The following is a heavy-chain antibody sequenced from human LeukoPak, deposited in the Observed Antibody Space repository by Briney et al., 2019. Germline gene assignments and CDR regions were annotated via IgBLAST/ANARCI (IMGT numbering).Heavy chain of an antibody. D-gene: IGHD3/OR15-3a*01. CDR2: ISGSGGST. Sequence: GGSLRLSCAASGFTFSSYAVSWVRQAPGKGLEWVSAISGSGGSTYYADSVKGRFTISRDNSKNTLYLQMNSLRAEDTAVYYCAEDLAVTGLTYYFDYWGQGTLVTVSS. V-gene: IGHV3-23*01. CDR1: GFTFSSYA. CDR3: AEDLAVTGLTYYFDY. J-gene: IGHJ4*02.